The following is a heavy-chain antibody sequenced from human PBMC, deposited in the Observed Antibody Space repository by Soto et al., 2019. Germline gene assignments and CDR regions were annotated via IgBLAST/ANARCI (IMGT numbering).Heavy chain of an antibody. Sequence: QVQLVQSGAEVKKPGSSVKVSCKASGGTFSSYAISWVRQAPGEGLEWMGGIIPIFGTANYAQKFQGRVTITADKSTSTAYMKLSSLRYEDTAVYYCARGGIVGATSDYYYSYGLEVWGQGTTFTVPS. V-gene: IGHV1-69*06. CDR3: ARGGIVGATSDYYYSYGLEV. CDR2: IIPIFGTA. J-gene: IGHJ6*02. D-gene: IGHD1-26*01. CDR1: GGTFSSYA.